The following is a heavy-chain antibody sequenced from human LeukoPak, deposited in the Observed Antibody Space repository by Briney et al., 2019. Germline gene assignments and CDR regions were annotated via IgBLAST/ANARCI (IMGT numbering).Heavy chain of an antibody. D-gene: IGHD3-22*01. J-gene: IGHJ4*02. CDR3: ARAGVDFDSSGYYCDY. CDR2: INHSGST. CDR1: GGSFSGYY. Sequence: SETLSLTCAVYGGSFSGYYWSWIRQPPGKGLEWIGEINHSGSTNYNPSLKSRVTISVDTSKNQFSLKLSSVTAADTAVYYCARAGVDFDSSGYYCDYWGQGTLVTVSS. V-gene: IGHV4-34*01.